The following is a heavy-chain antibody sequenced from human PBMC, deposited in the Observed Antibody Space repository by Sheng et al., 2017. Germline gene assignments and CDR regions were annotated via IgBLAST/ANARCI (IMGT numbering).Heavy chain of an antibody. CDR3: ARDGILTYYDSAGAFDI. Sequence: QVQLVQSGAEVKKPGSSVKVSCKASGGTFSSYAISWVRQAPGQGLEWMGGIIPIFGTANYAQKFQGRVTITTDESTSTAYMELSSLRSEDTAVYYCARDGILTYYDSAGAFDIWGQGTMVTVSS. J-gene: IGHJ3*02. CDR2: IIPIFGTA. V-gene: IGHV1-69*05. CDR1: GGTFSSYA. D-gene: IGHD3-3*01.